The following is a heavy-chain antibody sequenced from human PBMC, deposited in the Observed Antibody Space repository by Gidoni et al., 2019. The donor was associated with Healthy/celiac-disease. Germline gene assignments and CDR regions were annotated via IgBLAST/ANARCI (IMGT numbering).Heavy chain of an antibody. CDR2: ISAYNGNT. CDR3: ARTGTGGLRFLEWHGVWFDP. Sequence: QVQLVQSGAEVKKPGASVKVSCKASGYTFTSYGISWVRQAPGQGLEWMGWISAYNGNTNYAQKLQGRVTMTTDTSTSTAYMELRSLRSDDTAVYYCARTGTGGLRFLEWHGVWFDPWGQGTLVTVSS. J-gene: IGHJ5*02. CDR1: GYTFTSYG. D-gene: IGHD3-3*01. V-gene: IGHV1-18*01.